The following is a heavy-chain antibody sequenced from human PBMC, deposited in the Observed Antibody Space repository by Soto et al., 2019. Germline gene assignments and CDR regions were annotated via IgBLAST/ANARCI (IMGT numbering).Heavy chain of an antibody. D-gene: IGHD1-26*01. CDR3: AKEGGLSGSYYISSSYYFDY. CDR1: GFTFSSYG. J-gene: IGHJ4*02. V-gene: IGHV3-30*18. CDR2: ISYDGSNT. Sequence: QVQLVESGGGVVQPGRSLRLSCVASGFTFSSYGMHWVRQAPGKGLEWVAIISYDGSNTYYADSVKGRFTISRDNSKNTLYVQMNRLRAEDTSVYYCAKEGGLSGSYYISSSYYFDYWGQGTLGTGSS.